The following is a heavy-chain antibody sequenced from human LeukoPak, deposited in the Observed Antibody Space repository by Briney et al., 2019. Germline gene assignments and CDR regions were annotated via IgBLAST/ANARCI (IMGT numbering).Heavy chain of an antibody. CDR3: ARLPSGLAFAWFDP. J-gene: IGHJ5*02. CDR1: GFTFSSYS. Sequence: QPGGSLRLSCAASGFTFSSYSMNWVRQAPGKGLEWVSYISSSSSTIYYADSVKGRFTISRDNAKNSLYLQMNSLRAEDTAVYYCARLPSGLAFAWFDPWGQGTLITVSS. D-gene: IGHD3-16*01. CDR2: ISSSSSTI. V-gene: IGHV3-48*01.